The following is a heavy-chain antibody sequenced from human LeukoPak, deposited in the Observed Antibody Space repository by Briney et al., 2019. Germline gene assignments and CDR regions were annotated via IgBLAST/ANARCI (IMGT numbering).Heavy chain of an antibody. Sequence: AVNVSCKASGGTFSSYGIGWVRQAPGQGLEWMGRIIPILGIANYAQKVQGRGTITADKSTSTAYMELRIRRSEDTAVYYCARVASGPYVSSWGQGTLVTVSS. CDR1: GGTFSSYG. D-gene: IGHD3-16*01. V-gene: IGHV1-69*04. J-gene: IGHJ5*02. CDR3: ARVASGPYVSS. CDR2: IIPILGIA.